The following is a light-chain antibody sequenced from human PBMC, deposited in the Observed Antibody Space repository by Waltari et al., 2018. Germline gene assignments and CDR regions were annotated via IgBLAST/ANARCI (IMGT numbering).Light chain of an antibody. Sequence: DIQMTQSPSTPSDSVGDRVPLTCRASQSVSPWLAWYQQKPGKAPKLLIYKVSDLQSGVPSRFSGSGSGSGTEFTLTITSLQPDDFAIYYCQHFNGFPWTFGQGTKVEIK. V-gene: IGKV1-5*03. J-gene: IGKJ1*01. CDR3: QHFNGFPWT. CDR1: QSVSPW. CDR2: KVS.